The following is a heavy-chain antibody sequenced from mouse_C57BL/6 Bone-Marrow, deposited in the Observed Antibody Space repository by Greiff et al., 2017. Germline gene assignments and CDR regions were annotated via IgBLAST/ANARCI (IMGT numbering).Heavy chain of an antibody. J-gene: IGHJ3*01. V-gene: IGHV1-54*01. Sequence: QVQLKPSGAVLVRPGTSVKVSCKASGYAFTNYLIEWVKQRPGQGLEWIGVINPGCGGTNYNEKFQGKATLTADKSSSTAYMQLSSLTSEDSAVYFCARKNYDYDWFDYWGQGTLITVSA. D-gene: IGHD2-4*01. CDR1: GYAFTNYL. CDR2: INPGCGGT. CDR3: ARKNYDYDWFDY.